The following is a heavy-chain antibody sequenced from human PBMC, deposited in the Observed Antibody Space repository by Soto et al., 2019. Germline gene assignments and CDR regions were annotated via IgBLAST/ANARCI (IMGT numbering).Heavy chain of an antibody. V-gene: IGHV4-59*01. CDR3: ARDCRSTSCYQPEGDYYYYGMDV. Sequence: SETLSLTCTASGGSISSYYWSCIRQPPGKGLEWIGYIYYSRSTSYNPSLKSRVIISVDTSKNQFSLKLSSVAAADTAVYYCARDCRSTSCYQPEGDYYYYGMDVWGQGTTIAV. CDR2: IYYSRST. D-gene: IGHD2-2*01. CDR1: GGSISSYY. J-gene: IGHJ6*02.